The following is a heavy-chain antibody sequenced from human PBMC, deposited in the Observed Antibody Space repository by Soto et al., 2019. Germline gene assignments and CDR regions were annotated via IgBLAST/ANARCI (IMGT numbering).Heavy chain of an antibody. V-gene: IGHV4-30-4*01. CDR2: IHYSGST. CDR3: ARVSYGDYVGLVSPLDY. Sequence: QVQLQESGPGLVKPSQTLSLTCAVSGGSISSGDYYWTWIRQPPGKGLEWIGYIHYSGSTNYNPSLESRVTISVDASKNQFSLKVRSVTAADTAVYYCARVSYGDYVGLVSPLDYWGQGTLVTVSS. D-gene: IGHD4-17*01. J-gene: IGHJ4*02. CDR1: GGSISSGDYY.